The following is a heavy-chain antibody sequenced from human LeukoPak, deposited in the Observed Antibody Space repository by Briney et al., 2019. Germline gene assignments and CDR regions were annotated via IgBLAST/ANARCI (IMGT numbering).Heavy chain of an antibody. CDR3: ARGLVAYYYDSSGYLY. V-gene: IGHV1-69*04. CDR1: GGTFSSYA. Sequence: ASVKGSCKASGGTFSSYAISWVRQAPGQGLDWMGRIIPILGIANYAQKFQGRVTITADKPTSTAYMELSSLRSENTAVYYCARGLVAYYYDSSGYLYWGQRTLVTVSS. CDR2: IIPILGIA. J-gene: IGHJ4*02. D-gene: IGHD3-22*01.